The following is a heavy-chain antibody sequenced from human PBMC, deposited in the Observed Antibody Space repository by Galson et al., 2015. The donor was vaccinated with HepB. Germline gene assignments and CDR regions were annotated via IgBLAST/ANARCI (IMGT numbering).Heavy chain of an antibody. D-gene: IGHD3-10*01. Sequence: SLTCAVYGGSFSGYYWSWIRQPPGKGLEWIGEINHSGSTNYNPSLKSRVTISVDTSKNQFSLKPSSVTAADTAVYYCARQWVRGELFDWGQGTLVTVSS. CDR2: INHSGST. CDR3: ARQWVRGELFD. V-gene: IGHV4-34*01. CDR1: GGSFSGYY. J-gene: IGHJ4*02.